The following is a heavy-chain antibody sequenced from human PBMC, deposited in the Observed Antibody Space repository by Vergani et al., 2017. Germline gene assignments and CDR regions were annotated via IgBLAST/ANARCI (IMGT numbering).Heavy chain of an antibody. V-gene: IGHV4-34*01. CDR1: GGSFSGYY. J-gene: IGHJ5*02. Sequence: QVQLQQWGAGLLKPSETLSLTCAVYGGSFSGYYWSWIRQPPGKGLEWIGEIHHSGSTNYNPSLKSRFTISVDTSKNQFSLKMSSVTDADTAVYYCARGYSSSSWFDPWAREPWSPSPQ. D-gene: IGHD6-13*01. CDR2: IHHSGST. CDR3: ARGYSSSSWFDP.